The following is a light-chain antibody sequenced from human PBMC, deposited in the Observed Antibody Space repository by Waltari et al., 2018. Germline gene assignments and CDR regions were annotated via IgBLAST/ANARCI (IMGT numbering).Light chain of an antibody. CDR3: QSYDITVTGVI. CDR1: SANLGAGFD. Sequence: QSVLTQPPSVSGAPGQRVNIPRTGTSANLGAGFDVPWYKQIPGTATTLLTSGDTNRPSGVPDRFSGSKSDTSASLAITGLQADDEADYYCQSYDITVTGVIFGGGTKLTVL. J-gene: IGLJ2*01. CDR2: GDT. V-gene: IGLV1-40*01.